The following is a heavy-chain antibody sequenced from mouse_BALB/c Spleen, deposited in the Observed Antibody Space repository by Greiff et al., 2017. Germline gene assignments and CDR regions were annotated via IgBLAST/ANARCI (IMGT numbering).Heavy chain of an antibody. CDR2: ISSGGGST. D-gene: IGHD1-1*01. CDR1: GFAFSSYD. Sequence: EVQLVESGGGLVKPGGSLKLSCAASGFAFSSYDMSWVRQTPEKRLEWVAYISSGGGSTYYPDTVKGRFTISRDNAKNTLYLQMSSLKSEDTAMYYCARRNYYGSSPYFDVWGAGTTVTVSS. J-gene: IGHJ1*01. CDR3: ARRNYYGSSPYFDV. V-gene: IGHV5-12-1*01.